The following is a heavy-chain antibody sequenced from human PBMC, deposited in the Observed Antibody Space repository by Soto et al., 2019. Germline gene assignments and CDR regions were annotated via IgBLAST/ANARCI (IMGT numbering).Heavy chain of an antibody. CDR1: GGSISSSSYY. CDR3: ARRRRAHPVSYRFDP. CDR2: IYYSGST. V-gene: IGHV4-39*01. D-gene: IGHD3-3*01. Sequence: SETLSLTCTVSGGSISSSSYYWGWIRQPPGKGLEWIGSIYYSGSTYYNPSLKSRVTISVDTSKNQFSLKLSSVTAADTAVYYCARRRRAHPVSYRFDPWGQGNLVTVFS. J-gene: IGHJ5*02.